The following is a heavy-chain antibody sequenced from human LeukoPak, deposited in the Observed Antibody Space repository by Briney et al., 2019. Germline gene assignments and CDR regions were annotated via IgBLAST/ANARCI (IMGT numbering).Heavy chain of an antibody. J-gene: IGHJ4*02. D-gene: IGHD6-19*01. Sequence: SETLSLTCTVSGASLSSYYWSWIRQTPGKGLEWIGYIYYSGTTNYNPSFQRRVTISVDVSKNQFSLKLRSVTAADTAVYYCAREGYASGWNDYWGQGILVTVSS. CDR3: AREGYASGWNDY. CDR1: GASLSSYY. V-gene: IGHV4-59*12. CDR2: IYYSGTT.